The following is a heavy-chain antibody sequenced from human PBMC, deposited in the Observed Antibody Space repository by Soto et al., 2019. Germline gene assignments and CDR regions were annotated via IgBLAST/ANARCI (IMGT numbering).Heavy chain of an antibody. D-gene: IGHD3-22*01. Sequence: SETLSLTCTVSGGSISSGGYYWSWIRQHPGKGLEWIGYIYYSGSTYYNPSLKSRVTISVDTSKNQFSLKLSSVTAADTAVYYCATSVTYYYDSSGYYPHFDYWGQGTLVTVSS. V-gene: IGHV4-31*03. CDR3: ATSVTYYYDSSGYYPHFDY. J-gene: IGHJ4*02. CDR2: IYYSGST. CDR1: GGSISSGGYY.